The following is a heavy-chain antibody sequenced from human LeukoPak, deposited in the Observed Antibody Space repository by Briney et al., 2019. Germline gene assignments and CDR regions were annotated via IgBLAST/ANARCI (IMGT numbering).Heavy chain of an antibody. V-gene: IGHV3-23*01. J-gene: IGHJ3*02. D-gene: IGHD1-26*01. Sequence: GGSLRLSCAASGFTFSSYAMSWVRQAPGKGLEWVSAISGSGGSTYYADSVKGRFTISRDNAKNSLYLQMNSLRAEDTAVYYCARESGSLNDAFDIWGQGTMVTVSS. CDR2: ISGSGGST. CDR1: GFTFSSYA. CDR3: ARESGSLNDAFDI.